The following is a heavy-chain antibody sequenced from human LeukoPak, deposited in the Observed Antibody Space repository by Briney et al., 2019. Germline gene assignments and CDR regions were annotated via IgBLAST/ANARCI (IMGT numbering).Heavy chain of an antibody. CDR3: SVYYALHY. D-gene: IGHD3-9*01. CDR2: VKSKTDGGTP. CDR1: GFTFSSYA. Sequence: GGSLRLSCAASGFTFSSYAMSWVRQAPGKGLEWVGRVKSKTDGGTPDYAAPVRGRFTISRDDSKNTLYLQINSLKTEDSAVYYCSVYYALHYWGQGTLVTVSS. V-gene: IGHV3-15*01. J-gene: IGHJ4*02.